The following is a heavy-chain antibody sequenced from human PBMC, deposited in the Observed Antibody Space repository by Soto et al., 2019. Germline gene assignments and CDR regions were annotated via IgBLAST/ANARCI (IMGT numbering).Heavy chain of an antibody. V-gene: IGHV3-30-3*01. CDR2: ISVDGSSD. CDR3: AMYASPPMVRAVTHPNWFDS. CDR1: GFTFSYYA. Sequence: QVQLVESVGGAVHPGRALRLAGSAFGFTFSYYAMQWVRQFRGYVLEWLAVISVDGSSDFYRDSVKDHFTMYRDNSTNTQFSQMTSLRADDPALDFWAMYASPPMVRAVTHPNWFDSWGQGTLLIVSS. D-gene: IGHD3-10*01. J-gene: IGHJ5*01.